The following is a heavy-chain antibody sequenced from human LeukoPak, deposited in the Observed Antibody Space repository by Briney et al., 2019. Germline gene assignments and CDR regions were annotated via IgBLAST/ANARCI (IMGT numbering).Heavy chain of an antibody. CDR2: MIPILGIA. D-gene: IGHD4-17*01. J-gene: IGHJ4*02. V-gene: IGHV1-69*10. CDR3: AREGELNTVTPVFDY. CDR1: GGTFSSYA. Sequence: SVKVSCNASGGTFSSYAISWVRQAPGQGLEWMGGMIPILGIANYAQKFQGRVTMTTDTSTSTTYMEVRSLRSDDTAMYYCAREGELNTVTPVFDYWGQGTLVIVSS.